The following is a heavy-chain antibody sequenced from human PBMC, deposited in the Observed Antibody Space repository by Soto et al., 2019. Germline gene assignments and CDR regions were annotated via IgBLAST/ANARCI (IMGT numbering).Heavy chain of an antibody. Sequence: EVQLLESGGVFAQPGGSLRLSCAASGFTFSSYAMSCVRQSPGKGLEWVSAISGSGGSTYYADSVKGRFTISRDNSKNTLYLQMNSLRAEDTAVYYCAKARFRDSSMFLLDYWGQGTLVTVSS. CDR2: ISGSGGST. CDR3: AKARFRDSSMFLLDY. J-gene: IGHJ4*02. D-gene: IGHD6-19*01. V-gene: IGHV3-23*01. CDR1: GFTFSSYA.